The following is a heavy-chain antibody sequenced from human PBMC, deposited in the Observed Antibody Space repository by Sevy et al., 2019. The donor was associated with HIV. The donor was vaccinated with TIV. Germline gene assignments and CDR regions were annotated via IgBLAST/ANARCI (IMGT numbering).Heavy chain of an antibody. CDR3: ARGGGNGWYYFDY. CDR1: GGTFSSYG. J-gene: IGHJ4*02. V-gene: IGHV1-69*13. CDR2: IIPIIGTV. D-gene: IGHD6-19*01. Sequence: ASVKVSCKASGGTFSSYGISWVRQAPGQGLEWMGGIIPIIGTVNYAQKFQGRVTITADESTKTAYMELSSLRSEDMAVYYCARGGGNGWYYFDYWGQETLVTVSS.